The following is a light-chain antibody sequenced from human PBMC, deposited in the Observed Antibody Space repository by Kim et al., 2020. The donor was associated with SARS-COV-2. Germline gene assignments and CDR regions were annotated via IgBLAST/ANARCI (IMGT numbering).Light chain of an antibody. CDR2: WAS. J-gene: IGKJ1*01. Sequence: DIVMTQSPDSLAVSLGERATINCKSSQSVLYSSNNKNYLAWYQQKPGQPPKLLIYWASTRESGVPDRFSGSGSGTDFTLTISSLQAEDVAVYYCQQYYSAWTFGQGTKGDIK. CDR3: QQYYSAWT. CDR1: QSVLYSSNNKNY. V-gene: IGKV4-1*01.